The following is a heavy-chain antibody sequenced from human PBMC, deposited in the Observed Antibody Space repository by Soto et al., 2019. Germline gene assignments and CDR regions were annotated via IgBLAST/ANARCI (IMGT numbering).Heavy chain of an antibody. Sequence: EVYLVESGGGLVKPGGSLRLSCAATGFSFIEAWMSWVRQAPGKGLEWVGRIKSKNDGGARDFAAPVQGRFSISRDDSKSTLYLQMNSLKTEDSAVYYCTSGTGRSDSDYWGLGTLVTVSS. J-gene: IGHJ4*02. CDR1: GFSFIEAW. CDR2: IKSKNDGGAR. CDR3: TSGTGRSDSDY. V-gene: IGHV3-15*01. D-gene: IGHD3-3*01.